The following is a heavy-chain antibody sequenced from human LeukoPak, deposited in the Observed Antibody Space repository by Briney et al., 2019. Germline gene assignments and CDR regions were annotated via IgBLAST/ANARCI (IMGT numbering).Heavy chain of an antibody. J-gene: IGHJ4*02. V-gene: IGHV3-53*01. CDR1: GFTVGSNY. D-gene: IGHD2-15*01. CDR2: IHSGGTT. Sequence: GGSLRLSCAVSGFTVGSNYMSWVRQAPGKGLEWVSLIHSGGTTDYADSVKDRFSISRDYSKNTVNLQINSLRAEDTAVYYCARERRYCSGDNCYSGLDYWGQGTQVTVSS. CDR3: ARERRYCSGDNCYSGLDY.